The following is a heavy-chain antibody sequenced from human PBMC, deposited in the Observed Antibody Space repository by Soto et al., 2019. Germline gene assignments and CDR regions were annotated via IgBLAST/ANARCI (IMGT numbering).Heavy chain of an antibody. CDR2: IYYSGST. D-gene: IGHD3-3*01. CDR1: GGSISSGGYY. J-gene: IGHJ5*02. V-gene: IGHV4-31*03. Sequence: PSETLSLTCTVSGGSISSGGYYWSWIRQHPGKGLEWIGYIYYSGSTYYNPSLKSRVTISVDTSKNQFSLKLSSVTAADTAVYYCARFEGSIFGGSYWFDPWGQGTLVTVSS. CDR3: ARFEGSIFGGSYWFDP.